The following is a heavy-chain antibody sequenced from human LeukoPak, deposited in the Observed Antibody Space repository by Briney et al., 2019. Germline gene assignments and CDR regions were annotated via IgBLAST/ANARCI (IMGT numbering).Heavy chain of an antibody. J-gene: IGHJ4*02. Sequence: ASVKVSCKVSGYTLTELSMHWVRQAPGKGLEWMGRFDPEDGETIYARTLQGRVTMTEDTSTDTAYMELSSLRSEDTAVYYCATEALDDSDSYFEYWGQGTLVTVSS. CDR3: ATEALDDSDSYFEY. CDR1: GYTLTELS. V-gene: IGHV1-24*01. CDR2: FDPEDGET. D-gene: IGHD3-10*01.